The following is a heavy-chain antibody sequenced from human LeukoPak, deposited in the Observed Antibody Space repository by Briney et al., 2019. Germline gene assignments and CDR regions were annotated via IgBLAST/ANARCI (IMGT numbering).Heavy chain of an antibody. CDR3: ARRPLGYCSSTSCYEEDYFDY. D-gene: IGHD2-2*01. Sequence: SETLSLTCTVSGGSISSYYWSWIRQPPGKGLEWIGYIYYSGSTNYNPSLKSRVTISVDTSKNQFSLKLSSVTAADTAVYYCARRPLGYCSSTSCYEEDYFDYWGQRTLVTVSS. CDR2: IYYSGST. V-gene: IGHV4-59*01. CDR1: GGSISSYY. J-gene: IGHJ4*02.